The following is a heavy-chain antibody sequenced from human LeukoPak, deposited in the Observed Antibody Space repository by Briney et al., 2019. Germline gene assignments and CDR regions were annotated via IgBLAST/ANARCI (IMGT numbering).Heavy chain of an antibody. CDR3: ARDRRYNWNWSLWY. J-gene: IGHJ4*02. D-gene: IGHD1-7*01. CDR2: INPNSGGT. CDR1: GYTFTGYY. V-gene: IGHV1-2*06. Sequence: ASVEVSCKASGYTFTGYYMHWVRQAPGQGLEWMGRINPNSGGTNYAQKFQGRVTMTRDTSISTAYMELSRLRSDDTAVYYCARDRRYNWNWSLWYWGQGTLVTVSS.